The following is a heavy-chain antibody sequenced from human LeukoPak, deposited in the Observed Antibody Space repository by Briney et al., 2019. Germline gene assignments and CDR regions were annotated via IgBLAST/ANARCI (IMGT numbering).Heavy chain of an antibody. J-gene: IGHJ4*02. CDR2: ISGSGGST. CDR1: GFTFSSYA. D-gene: IGHD2-2*01. CDR3: AKAAGDIVVVPAAMEGDY. Sequence: GGSLRLSCAASGFTFSSYAMSWVRQAPGKGLEWVSAISGSGGSTYYADSVKGRFTISRDNSENTLYLQMNSLRAEDTAVYYCAKAAGDIVVVPAAMEGDYWGQGTLVTVSS. V-gene: IGHV3-23*01.